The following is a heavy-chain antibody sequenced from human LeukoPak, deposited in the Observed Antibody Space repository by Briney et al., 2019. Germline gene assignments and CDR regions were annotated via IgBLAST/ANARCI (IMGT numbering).Heavy chain of an antibody. J-gene: IGHJ4*02. CDR2: IYYSGST. Sequence: RSSETLSLTCAVSGYSISSGYYWGWIRQPPGKGLEWIGYIYYSGSTNYNPSLKSRVTISVDTSKNQFSLKLSSVTAADTAVYYCARGQYYDYVWGSYRYWGQGTLVTVSS. V-gene: IGHV4-61*01. D-gene: IGHD3-16*02. CDR1: GYSISSGYY. CDR3: ARGQYYDYVWGSYRY.